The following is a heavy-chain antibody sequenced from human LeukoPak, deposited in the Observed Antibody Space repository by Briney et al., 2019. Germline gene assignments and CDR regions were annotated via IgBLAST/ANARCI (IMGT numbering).Heavy chain of an antibody. CDR1: GASFSSYY. Sequence: PSETLSLTCTVSGASFSSYYWSWLRQPPGKGLEWIAYIFYNVNTKYNPSLKSRVTISVDTSKTQFSLKVTSVTAADTAVYYCARAPRDRGYCGATSCFEYMDVWGRGTTVTISS. CDR2: IFYNVNT. V-gene: IGHV4-59*01. J-gene: IGHJ6*03. D-gene: IGHD2-2*01. CDR3: ARAPRDRGYCGATSCFEYMDV.